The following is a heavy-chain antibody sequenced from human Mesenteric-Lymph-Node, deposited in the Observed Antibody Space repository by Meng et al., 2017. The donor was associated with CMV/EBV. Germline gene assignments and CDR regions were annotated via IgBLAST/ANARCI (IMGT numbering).Heavy chain of an antibody. CDR1: GFIVSLNY. CDR3: ARGDFWSTFYSYFIDY. D-gene: IGHD3-3*01. V-gene: IGHV3-53*05. J-gene: IGHJ4*02. Sequence: GESLKISCAASGFIVSLNYMNWACQAPGKGLEWVSILYSGGVTYYADSVKGRFTISRDNSKNTLYLQMNSLRAEDTAVYYCARGDFWSTFYSYFIDYWGQGTLVTVSS. CDR2: LYSGGVT.